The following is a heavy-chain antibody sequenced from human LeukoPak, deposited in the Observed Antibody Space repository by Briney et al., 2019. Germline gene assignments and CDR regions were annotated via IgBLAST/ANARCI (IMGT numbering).Heavy chain of an antibody. CDR3: ARDPSDYYDSSGSLGAFDI. CDR1: GGSISGYY. J-gene: IGHJ3*02. CDR2: IYYSGST. V-gene: IGHV4-31*03. Sequence: PSETLSLTCTVSGGSISGYYWSWIRQHPGKGLEWIGYIYYSGSTYYNPSLKSRVTISVDTSKNQFSLKLSSVTAADTAVYYCARDPSDYYDSSGSLGAFDIWGQGTMVTVSS. D-gene: IGHD3-22*01.